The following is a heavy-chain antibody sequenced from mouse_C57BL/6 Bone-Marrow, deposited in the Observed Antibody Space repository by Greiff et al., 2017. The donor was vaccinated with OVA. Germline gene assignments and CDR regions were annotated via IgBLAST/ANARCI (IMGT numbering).Heavy chain of an antibody. CDR1: GYSITSGYY. Sequence: ESGPGLVKPSQSLSLTCSVTGYSITSGYYWNWIRQFPGNKLEWMGYISYDGSNNYNPSLKNRISITRDTSKNQFFLKLNSVTTEDTATYYCARDGGYYVDYYAMDYWGQGTSVTVSS. V-gene: IGHV3-6*01. CDR2: ISYDGSN. D-gene: IGHD2-3*01. J-gene: IGHJ4*01. CDR3: ARDGGYYVDYYAMDY.